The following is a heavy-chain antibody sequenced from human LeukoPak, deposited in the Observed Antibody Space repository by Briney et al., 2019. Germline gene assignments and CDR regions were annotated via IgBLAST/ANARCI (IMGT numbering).Heavy chain of an antibody. Sequence: SETLSLTCTVSGGSISSSSYYWGWIRQPPGKGLEWIGEINHSGSTNYNPSLKSRVTISVDTSKNQFSLKLSSVTAADTAVYYCACDGGDIAMGYYWGQGTLVTVSS. D-gene: IGHD5-18*01. CDR1: GGSISSSSYY. CDR2: INHSGST. V-gene: IGHV4-39*07. CDR3: ACDGGDIAMGYY. J-gene: IGHJ4*02.